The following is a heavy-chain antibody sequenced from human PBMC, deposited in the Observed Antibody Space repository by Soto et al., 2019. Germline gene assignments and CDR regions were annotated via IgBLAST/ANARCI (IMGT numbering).Heavy chain of an antibody. CDR1: GFTFSSYA. Sequence: GSLRLSCAASGFTFSSYAMHWVRQAPGKGLEWVAVISYDGSNKYYADSVKGRFTISRDNSKNTLYLQMNSLRAEDTAVYYCARASTWTWNWGQGTLVTVSS. CDR2: ISYDGSNK. D-gene: IGHD1-1*01. J-gene: IGHJ4*02. V-gene: IGHV3-30-3*01. CDR3: ARASTWTWN.